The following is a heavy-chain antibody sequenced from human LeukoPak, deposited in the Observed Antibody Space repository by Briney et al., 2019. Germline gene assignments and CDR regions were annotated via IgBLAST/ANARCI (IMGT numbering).Heavy chain of an antibody. D-gene: IGHD2-2*01. CDR2: ISSSSSYI. CDR1: GFTFSSYS. CDR3: APCKGSSTSCYGGFDY. V-gene: IGHV3-21*01. Sequence: GGSLRLSCAASGFTFSSYSMNWVRQAPGKGLEGVSSISSSSSYIYYADSEKGRFTISRDNAKNSLYLQMNSLRAEDTAVYYCAPCKGSSTSCYGGFDYWGQGTLVTVSS. J-gene: IGHJ4*02.